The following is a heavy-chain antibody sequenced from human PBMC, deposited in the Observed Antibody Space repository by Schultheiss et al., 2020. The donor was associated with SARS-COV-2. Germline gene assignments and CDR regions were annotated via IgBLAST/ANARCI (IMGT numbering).Heavy chain of an antibody. CDR3: ARDVGGSVDY. CDR1: EFSFRNYW. Sequence: GGSLRLSCAASEFSFRNYWMHWVRHAPGKGLVWVSRIEPDGSRTTYADSVKGRFSISRDNAKNTLYLQMNSLRAEDTAVYYCARDVGGSVDYWGQGTLVTVSS. V-gene: IGHV3-74*01. D-gene: IGHD3-16*01. CDR2: IEPDGSRT. J-gene: IGHJ4*02.